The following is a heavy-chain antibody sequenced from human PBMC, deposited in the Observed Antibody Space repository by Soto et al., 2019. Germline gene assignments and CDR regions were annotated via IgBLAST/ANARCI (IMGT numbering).Heavy chain of an antibody. D-gene: IGHD2-2*01. CDR3: ARSYCSSTSCYSWFDP. CDR1: GGSFSGYY. J-gene: IGHJ5*02. V-gene: IGHV4-34*01. Sequence: QVQLQQWGAGLLKPSETLSLTCAVYGGSFSGYYWSWIRQPPGKGLEWIGEINHSGSTNYNPSLKSRVTRSVDTSKNQFSLKLSSVTAGDTAVYYCARSYCSSTSCYSWFDPWGQGTLVTVSS. CDR2: INHSGST.